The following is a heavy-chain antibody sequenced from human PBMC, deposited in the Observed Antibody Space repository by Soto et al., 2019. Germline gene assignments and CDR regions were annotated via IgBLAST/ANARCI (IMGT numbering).Heavy chain of an antibody. D-gene: IGHD4-17*01. J-gene: IGHJ5*02. CDR1: GFTFSNYA. V-gene: IGHV3-23*01. CDR2: ISGSGYSP. Sequence: GGSLRLSCAASGFTFSNYAMSWVRQAPGKGLEWVSIISGSGYSPYYADSVKGRFTISRDNSRNTLYLQMNSLRAGDSAVYYCAMSLTTGVWFDPWGQGTLVTVSS. CDR3: AMSLTTGVWFDP.